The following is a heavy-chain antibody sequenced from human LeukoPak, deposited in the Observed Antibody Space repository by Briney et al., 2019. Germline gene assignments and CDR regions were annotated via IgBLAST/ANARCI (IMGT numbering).Heavy chain of an antibody. V-gene: IGHV4-39*07. Sequence: SETLSLTCTVSGGSISSSPYYWGWIRQPPGKGLEWIGTIYYSGSTYYNPSLKSRVTISVDTSKNQFSLKLSSVTAADTAVYYCASSVGASNWFDPWGQGTLVTVSS. J-gene: IGHJ5*02. CDR2: IYYSGST. D-gene: IGHD3-16*01. CDR3: ASSVGASNWFDP. CDR1: GGSISSSPYY.